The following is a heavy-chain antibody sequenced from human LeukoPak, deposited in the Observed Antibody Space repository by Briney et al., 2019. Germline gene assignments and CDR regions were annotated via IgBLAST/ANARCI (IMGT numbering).Heavy chain of an antibody. J-gene: IGHJ4*02. CDR3: ASGEVYFDY. CDR2: IYNSGST. CDR1: GDSVSSGSSY. V-gene: IGHV4-61*01. Sequence: PSETLSLTCTVSGDSVSSGSSYWSWIRQPPGKGLEWIGHIYNSGSTHYNPSLKSRVTISVDTSKNQFSLKLNSVTAADTAIYYCASGEVYFDYWGQGILVTVSS. D-gene: IGHD3-10*01.